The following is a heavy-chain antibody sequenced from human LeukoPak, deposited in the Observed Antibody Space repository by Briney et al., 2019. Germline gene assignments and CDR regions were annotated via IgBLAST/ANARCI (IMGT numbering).Heavy chain of an antibody. V-gene: IGHV4-4*07. D-gene: IGHD2-15*01. Sequence: PSETLSLTCTVSGGSISSYYWSWIRQPAGKGLEWIGRIYTSGSTNYNPSLKSRVTMSVGTSKNQFSLKLSSVTAADTAVYYCAREPPRRNIVVVVAATVEAFDIWGQGTMVTVSS. CDR2: IYTSGST. CDR3: AREPPRRNIVVVVAATVEAFDI. J-gene: IGHJ3*02. CDR1: GGSISSYY.